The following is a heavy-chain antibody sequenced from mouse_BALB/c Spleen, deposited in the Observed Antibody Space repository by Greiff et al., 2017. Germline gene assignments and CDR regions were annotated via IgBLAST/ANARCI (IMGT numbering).Heavy chain of an antibody. V-gene: IGHV5-6-3*01. CDR2: INSNGGST. J-gene: IGHJ4*01. Sequence: EVQGVESGGGLVQPGGSLKLSCAASGFTFSSYGMSWVRQTPDKRLELVATINSNGGSTYYPDSVKGRFTISRDNAKNTLYLQMSSLKSEDTAMYYCARDLRGNWGQGTSVTVSS. CDR1: GFTFSSYG. CDR3: ARDLRGN. D-gene: IGHD1-1*01.